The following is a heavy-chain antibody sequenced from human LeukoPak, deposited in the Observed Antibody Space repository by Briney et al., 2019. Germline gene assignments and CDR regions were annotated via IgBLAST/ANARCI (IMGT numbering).Heavy chain of an antibody. V-gene: IGHV4-59*06. D-gene: IGHD3-3*01. CDR3: ARVFRRSGYYNFDY. J-gene: IGHJ4*02. Sequence: SETLSLTCTVSGGSISSYYWSWIRQHPGKGLEWIGYIYYSGSTYYNPSLKSRVTISVDTSKNQFSLKLSSVTAADTAVYYCARVFRRSGYYNFDYWGQGTPVTVSS. CDR1: GGSISSYY. CDR2: IYYSGST.